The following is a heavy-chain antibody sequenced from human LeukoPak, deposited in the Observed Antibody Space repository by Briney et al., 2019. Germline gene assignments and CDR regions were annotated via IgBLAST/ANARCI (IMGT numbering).Heavy chain of an antibody. J-gene: IGHJ4*02. Sequence: ASVKVSCKASGYTFTSYGISWVRQAPGQGLEWMGWISAYNGNTNYAQRLQGRVTMTTDTSTSTAYMELRSLRSDDTAVYYCARRRVDTAMDTFDYWGQGTLVTVSS. V-gene: IGHV1-18*01. CDR3: ARRRVDTAMDTFDY. CDR2: ISAYNGNT. CDR1: GYTFTSYG. D-gene: IGHD5-18*01.